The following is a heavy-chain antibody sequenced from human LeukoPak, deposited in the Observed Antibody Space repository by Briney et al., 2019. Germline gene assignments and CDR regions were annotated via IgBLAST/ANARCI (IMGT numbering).Heavy chain of an antibody. Sequence: QSGGSLRLSCAVSGFTFRSYEMNWVRQAPGKGLEWVSYISSCGSTISYAKSVKGRFTISRDNAKNSLYLQMNSLIAEDTAVYYFSRYGNYYDSSSYYDVFDYWARETLVTVPS. CDR1: GFTFRSYE. CDR3: SRYGNYYDSSSYYDVFDY. V-gene: IGHV3-48*03. J-gene: IGHJ4*02. CDR2: ISSCGSTI. D-gene: IGHD3-22*01.